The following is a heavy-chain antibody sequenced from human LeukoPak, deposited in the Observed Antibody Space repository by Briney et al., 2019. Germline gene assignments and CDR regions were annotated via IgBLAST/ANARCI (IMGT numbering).Heavy chain of an antibody. CDR3: ARDPRPGIAAAGL. CDR1: GFTFSSYS. Sequence: GGSLRLSCAASGFTFSSYSMNWVRQAPGKGLEWVSSISSSSSYIYYADSVKGRFTISRDNAKNSLYLQMNSLRAEDTAVYYCARDPRPGIAAAGLGGQGTLVTVSS. J-gene: IGHJ4*02. D-gene: IGHD6-13*01. V-gene: IGHV3-21*01. CDR2: ISSSSSYI.